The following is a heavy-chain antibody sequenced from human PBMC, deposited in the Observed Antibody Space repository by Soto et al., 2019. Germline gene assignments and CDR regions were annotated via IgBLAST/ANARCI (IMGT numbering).Heavy chain of an antibody. Sequence: GSLRLSCAASGFTFSSYAMSWVRQAPGKGLEWVSAISGSGGSTYYADSVKGRFAISRDNSENTLYLQMNSLRAEDTAVYYCAKDWSPYYYDSSGSYWGQGTLVTVSS. CDR2: ISGSGGST. CDR3: AKDWSPYYYDSSGSY. CDR1: GFTFSSYA. J-gene: IGHJ4*02. V-gene: IGHV3-23*01. D-gene: IGHD3-22*01.